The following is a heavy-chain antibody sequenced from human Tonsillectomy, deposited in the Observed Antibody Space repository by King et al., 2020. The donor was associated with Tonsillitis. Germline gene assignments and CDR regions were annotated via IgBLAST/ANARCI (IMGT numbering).Heavy chain of an antibody. J-gene: IGHJ4*02. Sequence: VQLVESGGGVVQPGRSLRLSCAASGFTFSSYAMNWVRQAPGKGLEWVAVISYGGTNKYYADSVKGRFTISRDNSKNTLFLQMNSLRVEDTAVYYCARDRGGWLQSHFDYWGQGTLVTVSS. D-gene: IGHD5-24*01. CDR3: ARDRGGWLQSHFDY. V-gene: IGHV3-30-3*01. CDR1: GFTFSSYA. CDR2: ISYGGTNK.